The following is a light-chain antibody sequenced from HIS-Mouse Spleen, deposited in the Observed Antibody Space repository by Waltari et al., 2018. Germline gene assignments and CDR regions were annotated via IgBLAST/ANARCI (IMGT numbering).Light chain of an antibody. CDR2: GAS. V-gene: IGKV3-20*01. Sequence: EIVLTQSPGTLSLSPGESATLSCRASQSVSSSYLAWYQQKPGQAPRLLIYGASSRATDIPDRFSGSGSGTDFTLTISRLEPEDFAVYYCQQYGSSPRTFGQGTKVEIK. CDR3: QQYGSSPRT. CDR1: QSVSSSY. J-gene: IGKJ1*01.